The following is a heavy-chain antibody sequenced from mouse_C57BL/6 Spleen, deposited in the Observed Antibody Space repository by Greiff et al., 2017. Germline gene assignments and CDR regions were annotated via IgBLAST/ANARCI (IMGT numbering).Heavy chain of an antibody. Sequence: QRPGQGLEWIGGIFPGSGSTYYNEKFKGKATLTVDKSSSTAYMLLSSLTSEDSAVYFCAQGVYSNYSAWFAYWGQGTLVTVSA. V-gene: IGHV1-75*01. J-gene: IGHJ3*01. CDR2: IFPGSGST. CDR3: AQGVYSNYSAWFAY. D-gene: IGHD2-5*01.